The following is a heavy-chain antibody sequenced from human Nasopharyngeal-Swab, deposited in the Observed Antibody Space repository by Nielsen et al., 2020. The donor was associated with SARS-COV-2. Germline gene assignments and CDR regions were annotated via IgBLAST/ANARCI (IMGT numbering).Heavy chain of an antibody. CDR1: GFTFSSFW. V-gene: IGHV3-7*01. CDR2: IKQDGSEK. D-gene: IGHD5-12*01. J-gene: IGHJ2*01. Sequence: GESLKISCAASGFTFSSFWLNWVRQAPGKGLEWVANIKQDGSEKYYVDSVKGRFTISRDNAKNSLYLQMNSLRAEDTAVYYCARASSGYDEWYFDLWGRGTLVTVSS. CDR3: ARASSGYDEWYFDL.